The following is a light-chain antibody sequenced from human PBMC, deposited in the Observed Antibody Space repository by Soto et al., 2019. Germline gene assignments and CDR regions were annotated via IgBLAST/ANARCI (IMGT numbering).Light chain of an antibody. J-gene: IGKJ4*01. V-gene: IGKV3-20*01. CDR3: QQFSSYQLT. CDR1: KTVRNTY. CDR2: DAS. Sequence: EFVLTQSPGTLSLSQGERATISCRASKTVRNTYLAWYKQKHGQAPRLMIYDASSSATVITESCSVGVSGTDFTLTISRMEPYDVAVDDCQQFSSYQLTFGGGTKV.